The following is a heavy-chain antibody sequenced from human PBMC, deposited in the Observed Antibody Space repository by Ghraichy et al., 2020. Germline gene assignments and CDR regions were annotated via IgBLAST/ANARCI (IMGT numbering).Heavy chain of an antibody. J-gene: IGHJ5*02. CDR2: VRDKAHRYTP. Sequence: GESLNISCAASGFTFSDHYMDWVRQAPGMGLEWVRRVRDKAHRYTPEYAASVRDRFSISKNDSKNSQYLQMNGLKAEDTAVYYCTRASRDFYYDAWGQGTLVTVSS. CDR3: TRASRDFYYDA. D-gene: IGHD3-22*01. V-gene: IGHV3-72*01. CDR1: GFTFSDHY.